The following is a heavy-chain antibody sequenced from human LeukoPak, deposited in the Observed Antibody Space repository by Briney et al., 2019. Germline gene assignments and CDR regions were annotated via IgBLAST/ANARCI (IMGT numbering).Heavy chain of an antibody. CDR3: AREQGNVGYGYYFDY. Sequence: GASVKVSCKASGYTFTGYYMHWVRQAPGQGLEWMGGIIPIFGTANYAQKFQGRVTITADESTSTAYMELSSLRSEDTAVYYCAREQGNVGYGYYFDYWGQGTLVTVSS. J-gene: IGHJ4*02. CDR2: IIPIFGTA. CDR1: GYTFTGYY. D-gene: IGHD5-18*01. V-gene: IGHV1-69*13.